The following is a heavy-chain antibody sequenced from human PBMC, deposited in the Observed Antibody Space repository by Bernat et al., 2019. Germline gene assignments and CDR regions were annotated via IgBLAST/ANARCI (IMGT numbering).Heavy chain of an antibody. Sequence: VQLVESGGGVVQPGRSLRLSCAASGFTFTTFWMSWVRQAPGKGLEWMANIKQDGSERNYVDSVKGRFTISRDNAKNSLYLQMNSLTVEDTAVYYCARGGGSSGWYGRGQGTLVTVSS. CDR2: IKQDGSER. CDR1: GFTFTTFW. V-gene: IGHV3-7*01. CDR3: ARGGGSSGWYG. D-gene: IGHD6-19*01. J-gene: IGHJ4*02.